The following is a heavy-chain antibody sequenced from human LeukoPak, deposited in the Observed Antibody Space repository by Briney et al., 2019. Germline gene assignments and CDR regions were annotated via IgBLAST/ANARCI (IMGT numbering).Heavy chain of an antibody. D-gene: IGHD5-18*01. J-gene: IGHJ6*02. Sequence: ASVKVSCKASGYTFTSYDINWVRQATGQGLEWMGWMNPNSGNTGYAQKFQGRVTMTRDTSISTAYMELSRLRSDDTAVYYCARAPAWIQLWLDYYYGMDVWGQGTTVTVSS. CDR2: MNPNSGNT. CDR1: GYTFTSYD. V-gene: IGHV1-8*01. CDR3: ARAPAWIQLWLDYYYGMDV.